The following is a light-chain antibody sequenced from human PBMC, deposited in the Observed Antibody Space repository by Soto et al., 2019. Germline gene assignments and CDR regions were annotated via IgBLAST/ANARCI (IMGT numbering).Light chain of an antibody. V-gene: IGLV2-14*01. CDR2: EVS. Sequence: QSVLTQPPSASGSPGQSVAISCTGTSSDVGGYNYVSWYQQHPGKAPKLMIYEVSNRPSGVSDRFSGSKSGNTASLTISGLQAEDEADYYCSSFRSGTTLFGTGTRSPS. CDR3: SSFRSGTTL. CDR1: SSDVGGYNY. J-gene: IGLJ1*01.